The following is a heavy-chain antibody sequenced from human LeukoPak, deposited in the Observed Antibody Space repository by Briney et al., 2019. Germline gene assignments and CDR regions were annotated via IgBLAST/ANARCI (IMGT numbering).Heavy chain of an antibody. V-gene: IGHV3-7*01. CDR1: GFTFSSYW. D-gene: IGHD1-26*01. Sequence: GGSLRLSCAASGFTFSSYWMSWVRQAPGKGLEWVANIKQDGSEKYYVDSVKGRFTISRDNAKNSPYLQMNSLRAEDTAVYYCARVHSGSYWPRDFDYWGQGTLVTVSS. CDR3: ARVHSGSYWPRDFDY. CDR2: IKQDGSEK. J-gene: IGHJ4*02.